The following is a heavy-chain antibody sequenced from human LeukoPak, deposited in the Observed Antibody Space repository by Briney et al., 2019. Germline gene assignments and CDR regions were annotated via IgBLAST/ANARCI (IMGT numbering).Heavy chain of an antibody. V-gene: IGHV3-21*01. CDR1: GFTFSSDS. J-gene: IGHJ4*02. D-gene: IGHD6-19*01. CDR2: ISSSSNYI. CDR3: ARGGVSIAVTGTGGFDY. Sequence: GGSLRLSCAATGFTFSSDSMNWVRQAPGKGLEWVSSISSSSNYIFYADSVKGRFTISRDNAKNSLYLQMNSLRVEDTAVYNCARGGVSIAVTGTGGFDYWGQGTLVTVSS.